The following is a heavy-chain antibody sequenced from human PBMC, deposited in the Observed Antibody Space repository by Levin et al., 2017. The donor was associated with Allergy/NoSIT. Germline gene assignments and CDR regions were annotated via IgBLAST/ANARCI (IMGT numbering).Heavy chain of an antibody. Sequence: GGSLRLSCAASGFSFSSYWMSWVRQTPGKELEWVANIKQDGREIYYVDSVRGRFTISRDNAKNSLYLQMNSLGTEDTAVYYCASLVGWQHPYFDYWGQGTLVTVSS. CDR3: ASLVGWQHPYFDY. J-gene: IGHJ4*02. D-gene: IGHD6-19*01. V-gene: IGHV3-7*02. CDR2: IKQDGREI. CDR1: GFSFSSYW.